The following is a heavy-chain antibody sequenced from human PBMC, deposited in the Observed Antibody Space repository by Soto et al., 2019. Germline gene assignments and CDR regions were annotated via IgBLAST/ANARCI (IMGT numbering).Heavy chain of an antibody. CDR3: SRDRRPPDAMHV. V-gene: IGHV3-66*01. D-gene: IGHD6-6*01. CDR2: IYSGGST. Sequence: XXMSWVRQAPGKGLEWVSVIYSGGSTYYADSVKGRFTISRDNSKNTLYLQMNSLRAEDTAVYYCSRDRRPPDAMHVWCPGPTVTVSS. J-gene: IGHJ6*02. CDR1: XX.